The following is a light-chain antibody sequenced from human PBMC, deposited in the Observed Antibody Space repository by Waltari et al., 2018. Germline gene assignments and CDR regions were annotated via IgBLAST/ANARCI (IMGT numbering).Light chain of an antibody. CDR1: QSISDL. V-gene: IGKV1-39*01. CDR3: QQSYSTLT. CDR2: AAS. J-gene: IGKJ4*01. Sequence: DIQMTQSPSSLSASVGDRVTITCRASQSISDLLNWYQQKPGKAPKLLIYAASSLPGGVPSRFSGSRSGTDFTLTINSVQPEDFATYYCQQSYSTLTFGGGTKVEIK.